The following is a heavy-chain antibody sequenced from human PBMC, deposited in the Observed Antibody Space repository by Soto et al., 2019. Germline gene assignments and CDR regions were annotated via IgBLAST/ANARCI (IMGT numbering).Heavy chain of an antibody. CDR1: GGSISSSNW. CDR3: ASDPTYYYASSAFDAFDI. Sequence: SGTLSLTCAVSGGSISSSNWWRWGHQPPGKVLECIGESCHSGSTNYNPSLKSRFTISVDKSKTPFSLKISYVSAADTAVYYCASDPTYYYASSAFDAFDIWGQGTMVTVSS. CDR2: SCHSGST. J-gene: IGHJ3*02. V-gene: IGHV4-4*02. D-gene: IGHD3-22*01.